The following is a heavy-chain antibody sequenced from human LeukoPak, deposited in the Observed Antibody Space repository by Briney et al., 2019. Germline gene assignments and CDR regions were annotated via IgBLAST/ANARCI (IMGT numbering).Heavy chain of an antibody. CDR1: GFSFSSYW. CDR2: IKRDGSEK. D-gene: IGHD1-1*01. Sequence: GGSLRPSCAASGFSFSSYWMSWVRQAPGKGLEWVANIKRDGSEKYYVDSVKGRFTISRDNAKNSLYLQMNSLRAEDTAVYYCARDPVRRYDYWGQGTLVTVSS. V-gene: IGHV3-7*01. J-gene: IGHJ4*02. CDR3: ARDPVRRYDY.